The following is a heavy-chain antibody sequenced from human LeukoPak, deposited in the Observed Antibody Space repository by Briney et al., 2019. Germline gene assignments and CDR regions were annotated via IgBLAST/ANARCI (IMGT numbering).Heavy chain of an antibody. V-gene: IGHV3-23*01. CDR3: AKPYYDILTGYYIPDAFDI. CDR1: GFTFSSYG. CDR2: ISGSGGST. J-gene: IGHJ3*02. Sequence: GGSLRLSCAASGFTFSSYGMSWVRQAPGKGLEWVSAISGSGGSTYYADSVKGRFTISRDNSKNTLYLQMNSLRAEDTAVYYCAKPYYDILTGYYIPDAFDIWGQGTMVTVSS. D-gene: IGHD3-9*01.